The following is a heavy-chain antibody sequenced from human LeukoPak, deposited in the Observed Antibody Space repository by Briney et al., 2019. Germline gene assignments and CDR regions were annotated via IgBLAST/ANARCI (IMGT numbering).Heavy chain of an antibody. D-gene: IGHD4-23*01. CDR3: ANMYGRDSGYYYYYYMDV. CDR1: GGSISSGGYY. J-gene: IGHJ6*03. V-gene: IGHV4-30-2*01. CDR2: IYHSGST. Sequence: PSETLSLTCTVSGGSISSGGYYWSWIRQPPGKGLEWIGYIYHSGSTYYNPSLKSRVTISVDRSKNQFSLKLSSATAADTAVYYCANMYGRDSGYYYYYYMDVWGKGTTVTVSS.